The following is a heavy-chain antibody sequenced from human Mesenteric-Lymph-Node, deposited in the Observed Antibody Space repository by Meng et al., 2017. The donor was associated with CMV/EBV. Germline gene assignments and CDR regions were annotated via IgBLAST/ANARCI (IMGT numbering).Heavy chain of an antibody. J-gene: IGHJ4*02. V-gene: IGHV4-61*01. CDR1: GGSGSSGTYY. D-gene: IGHD5-12*01. CDR3: ARGGVATMHPFDY. CDR2: VYFRGST. Sequence: SGGSGSSGTYYWSWIRQPPGKGLEWIGYVYFRGSTKYNPSFKSRVTISVDTSKNQFSLRLSSVTAADTAMYYCARGGVATMHPFDYWGQGTLVTVSS.